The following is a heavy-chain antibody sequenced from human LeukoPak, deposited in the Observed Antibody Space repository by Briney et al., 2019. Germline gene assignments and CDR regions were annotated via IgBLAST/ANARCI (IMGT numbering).Heavy chain of an antibody. CDR1: GYSFIKYD. CDR2: INTNTGNP. CDR3: ARNNADGEGRFSY. Sequence: ASVKVSCKASGYSFIKYDMNWVRQAPGQGLEWMGWINTNTGNPTYAQGFTGRFVFSLDTSVSTAYLQISGLKAEDTAVYYCARNNADGEGRFSYWGQGTLVAVSS. J-gene: IGHJ4*02. V-gene: IGHV7-4-1*02. D-gene: IGHD3-10*01.